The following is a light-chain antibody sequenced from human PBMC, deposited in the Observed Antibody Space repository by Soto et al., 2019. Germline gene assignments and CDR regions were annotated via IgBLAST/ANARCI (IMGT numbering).Light chain of an antibody. J-gene: IGLJ1*01. V-gene: IGLV2-23*02. CDR2: EVS. CDR3: CSYAGSSTFV. Sequence: QSVLAPPAPLSGAPGQAITLSLPGTSSYVGSYNLVSWYQQHPGKAPKLMIYEVSKRPSGVSNRFSGSKSGNTASLIISGLQAEDEADYYCCSYAGSSTFVFGTGTKVTV. CDR1: SSYVGSYNL.